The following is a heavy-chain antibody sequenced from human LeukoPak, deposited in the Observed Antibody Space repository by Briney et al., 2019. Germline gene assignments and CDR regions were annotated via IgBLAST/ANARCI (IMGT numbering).Heavy chain of an antibody. Sequence: ASVKVSCKASGYTFTSYGISWMRQAPGQGLEWMGWISAYNGNTNYAQKLQGRVTMTTDTSTSTAYMELRSLRSDDTAVYYCARDPEDIVATKGDYYYYYYYMDVWGKGTTVTVSS. V-gene: IGHV1-18*01. CDR1: GYTFTSYG. J-gene: IGHJ6*03. CDR2: ISAYNGNT. CDR3: ARDPEDIVATKGDYYYYYYYMDV. D-gene: IGHD5-12*01.